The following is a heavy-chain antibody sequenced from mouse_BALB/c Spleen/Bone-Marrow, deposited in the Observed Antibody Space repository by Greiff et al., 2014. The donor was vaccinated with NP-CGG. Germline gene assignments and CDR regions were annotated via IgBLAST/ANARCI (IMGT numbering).Heavy chain of an antibody. Sequence: QVQLQQSGAELMKPGASVKISCKATGYTFSFYWIEWVKQRPGHGLEWIGEILPGSGSINYNEKFKGKATFTVDPSSNTAYMQLNTLASEASSVYNCARLIATGDFPFWGQGTLVTVSA. D-gene: IGHD3-2*01. CDR1: GYTFSFYW. CDR3: ARLIATGDFPF. J-gene: IGHJ3*01. CDR2: ILPGSGSI. V-gene: IGHV1-9*01.